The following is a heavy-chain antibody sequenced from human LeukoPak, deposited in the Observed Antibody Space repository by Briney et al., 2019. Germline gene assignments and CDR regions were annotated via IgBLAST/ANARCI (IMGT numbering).Heavy chain of an antibody. J-gene: IGHJ1*01. D-gene: IGHD2-2*01. V-gene: IGHV1-46*01. CDR2: INPSGGST. Sequence: ASVKVSCKASGYTFTSYYMHWVRQAPGQGLEWMGIINPSGGSTSYAQKFQGRVTMTMDTSTSTVYMELSSLRSEDTAVYYCARDGLLGYCSSTSCPGNEYFQHWGQGTLVTVSS. CDR1: GYTFTSYY. CDR3: ARDGLLGYCSSTSCPGNEYFQH.